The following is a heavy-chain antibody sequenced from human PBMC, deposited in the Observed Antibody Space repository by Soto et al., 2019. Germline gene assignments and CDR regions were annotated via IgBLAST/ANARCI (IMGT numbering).Heavy chain of an antibody. CDR1: GDSVSGNSAA. J-gene: IGHJ4*02. Sequence: SPTLSLTCAISGDSVSGNSAAWNWIRQSPSRGLEWLGRTYYRSRWYNDYAVSVKSRITVTISVDTSKNQFSLKLSSVTAADTAVYYCARGGSNFDWLLPFDYWGQGTLVTVSS. CDR2: TYYRSRWYN. CDR3: ARGGSNFDWLLPFDY. V-gene: IGHV6-1*01. D-gene: IGHD3-9*01.